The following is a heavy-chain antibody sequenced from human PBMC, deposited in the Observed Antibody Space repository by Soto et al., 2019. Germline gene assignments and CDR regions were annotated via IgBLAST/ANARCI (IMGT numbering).Heavy chain of an antibody. D-gene: IGHD3-3*01. J-gene: IGHJ6*03. CDR2: INSDGSST. CDR3: LTTGEDYDFWSGRDYYMDV. V-gene: IGHV3-74*01. Sequence: GGSLRLSCAASGFTFSSYWMHWVRQAPGKGLVWVSRINSDGSSTSYADSVKGRFTISRDNAKNTLYLQMNSLRAEDTAVYYCLTTGEDYDFWSGRDYYMDVWGKGTTVTVSS. CDR1: GFTFSSYW.